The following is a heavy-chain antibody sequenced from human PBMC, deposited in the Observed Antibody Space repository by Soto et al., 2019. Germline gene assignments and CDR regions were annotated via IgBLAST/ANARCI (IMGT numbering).Heavy chain of an antibody. CDR2: ISYRGST. CDR3: ERTHVNGSNRYGFNPAMDV. V-gene: IGHV4-39*02. J-gene: IGHJ6*02. D-gene: IGHD3-16*02. Sequence: AAGTXSLTCAVSGVSMKYYGWVIGQPPGKGLDLLGNISYRGSTYYNPSLESRVTISLDTSKKHVSLRLSSVTAADTAVYYCERTHVNGSNRYGFNPAMDVWGQGTTVTVSS. CDR1: GVSMKYYG.